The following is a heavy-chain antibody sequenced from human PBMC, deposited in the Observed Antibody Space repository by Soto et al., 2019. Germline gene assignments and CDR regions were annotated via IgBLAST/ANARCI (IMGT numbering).Heavy chain of an antibody. CDR2: ISGSGSST. CDR1: GLTFSLYA. V-gene: IGHV3-23*01. D-gene: IGHD4-4*01. Sequence: VQLLESGGGLVQPGGSLRLSCAASGLTFSLYAMTWVRQAPGKGLEWVSAISGSGSSTYYADSVKGRFASSRVNSENTLFLQMASLRAEDTAVYYCAKVPGYSNYFGIDVWGQGTTVTVSS. CDR3: AKVPGYSNYFGIDV. J-gene: IGHJ6*02.